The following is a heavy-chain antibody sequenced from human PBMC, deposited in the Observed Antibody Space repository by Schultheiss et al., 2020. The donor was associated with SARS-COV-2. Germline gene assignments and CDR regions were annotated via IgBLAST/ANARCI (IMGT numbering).Heavy chain of an antibody. Sequence: GGSLRLSCAASGFTFSSYAMHWVRQAPGKGLEWVAVISYDGSNKYYADSVKGRFTISRDNSKNTLYLQMNSLRAEDTALYYCAKDIYPIADIYYYYGMDVWGQGTTVTVSS. CDR1: GFTFSSYA. J-gene: IGHJ6*02. D-gene: IGHD6-13*01. CDR2: ISYDGSNK. CDR3: AKDIYPIADIYYYYGMDV. V-gene: IGHV3-30-3*01.